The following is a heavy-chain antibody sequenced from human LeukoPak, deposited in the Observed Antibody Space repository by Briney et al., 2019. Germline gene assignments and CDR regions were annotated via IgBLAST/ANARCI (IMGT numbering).Heavy chain of an antibody. Sequence: ASVKVSCKVSGHTLTELSMHWVRQAPGKGLEWMGGFDPEDGETIYAQKFQGRVTMTEDTSTDTAYMELSSLRSEDTAVYYCASYYYDSSVFDYWGQGTLVTVSS. CDR1: GHTLTELS. V-gene: IGHV1-24*01. D-gene: IGHD3-22*01. J-gene: IGHJ4*02. CDR3: ASYYYDSSVFDY. CDR2: FDPEDGET.